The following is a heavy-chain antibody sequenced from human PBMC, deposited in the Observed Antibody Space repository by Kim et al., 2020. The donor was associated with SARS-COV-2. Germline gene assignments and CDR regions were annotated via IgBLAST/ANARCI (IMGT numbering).Heavy chain of an antibody. V-gene: IGHV4-4*07. J-gene: IGHJ5*02. Sequence: SETLSLTCTVSGGSISSYYWSWIRQPAGKGLEWIGRIYTSGSTNYNPSLKSRVTMSVDTSKNQFSLKLSSVTAADTAVYYCAREIDIAVAGLWFDPWGQGTLVTVSS. CDR2: IYTSGST. D-gene: IGHD6-19*01. CDR1: GGSISSYY. CDR3: AREIDIAVAGLWFDP.